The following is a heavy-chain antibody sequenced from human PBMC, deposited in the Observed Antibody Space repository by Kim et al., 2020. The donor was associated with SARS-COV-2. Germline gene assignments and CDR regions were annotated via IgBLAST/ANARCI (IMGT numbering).Heavy chain of an antibody. V-gene: IGHV4-59*01. CDR2: IHYTENS. J-gene: IGHJ4*02. CDR3: ARWDAFGDRFDF. CDR1: DSSISAYY. Sequence: SETLSLTCSVSDSSISAYYWSWIRQPPGMRLEWIGYIHYTENSHYRPSLKSRVTISLDTSKAQFSLKLTSVTAADTAVYYCARWDAFGDRFDFWGQGIRVTVSS. D-gene: IGHD4-17*01.